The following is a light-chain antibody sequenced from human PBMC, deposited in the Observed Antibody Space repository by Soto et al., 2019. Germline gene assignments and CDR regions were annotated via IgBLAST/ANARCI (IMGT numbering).Light chain of an antibody. J-gene: IGKJ1*01. V-gene: IGKV1-5*03. CDR3: QQYNSYSPT. CDR1: QSISTW. Sequence: IQLTQSPSSLSASVGDRLTITCRASQSISTWLAWYQQEPGKAPKLLIHKASSLQSGVPSRFSGSGSGTDFTLTISSLRPDDFATYYCQQYNSYSPTFGQGTKVDIK. CDR2: KAS.